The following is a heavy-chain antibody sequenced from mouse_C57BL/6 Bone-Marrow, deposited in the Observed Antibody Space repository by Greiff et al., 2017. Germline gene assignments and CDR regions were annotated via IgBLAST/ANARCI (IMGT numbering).Heavy chain of an antibody. V-gene: IGHV1-26*01. CDR3: ARHYDYASYYCDY. Sequence: VQLQQSGPELVKPGASVKISCKASGYTFTDYYMNWVKQSHGKSLEWIGDINPNNGGTSYNQKFKGKATLTVDKSSSTAYMELRSLTSEDSAVYYCARHYDYASYYCDYWGQGTTRTVSS. CDR1: GYTFTDYY. D-gene: IGHD2-4*01. J-gene: IGHJ2*01. CDR2: INPNNGGT.